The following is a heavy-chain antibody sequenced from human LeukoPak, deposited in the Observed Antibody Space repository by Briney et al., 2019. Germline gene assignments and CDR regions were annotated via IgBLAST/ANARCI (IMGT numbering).Heavy chain of an antibody. J-gene: IGHJ6*03. CDR3: ARATYYGSGSYYFPFYYYYYYMDV. Sequence: PSETLSLTCSVSGGSISSYYWNWIRQTPGKGLEWIGYIYYSGSTNYNPSLKSRVTISVDTSKNQFSLKLSSVTAADTAVYYCARATYYGSGSYYFPFYYYYYYMDVWGKGTTVTVSS. CDR1: GGSISSYY. D-gene: IGHD3-10*01. CDR2: IYYSGST. V-gene: IGHV4-59*01.